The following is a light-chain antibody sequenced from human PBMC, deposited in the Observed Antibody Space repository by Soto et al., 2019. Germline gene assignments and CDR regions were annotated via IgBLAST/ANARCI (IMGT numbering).Light chain of an antibody. Sequence: IVFKMSSGTLSLTPGERGTLSCRASQSVSSNYLAWYQQKPGQAPRLLIYGASTRATGIPARFSGSGSGTEFTLTINRLEPEDFAVYYCQQYFISGTFGQGSKV. V-gene: IGKV3-20*01. CDR2: GAS. CDR3: QQYFISGT. J-gene: IGKJ1*01. CDR1: QSVSSNY.